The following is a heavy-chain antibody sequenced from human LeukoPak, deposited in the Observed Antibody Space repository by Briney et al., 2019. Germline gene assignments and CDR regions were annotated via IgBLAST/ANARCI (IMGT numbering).Heavy chain of an antibody. CDR3: ARAPDIVVVPAAIRRSYYYYYGMDV. V-gene: IGHV1-69*04. D-gene: IGHD2-2*02. Sequence: ASVKVSCKASGYTFTSYGISWVRQAPGQGLEWMGRIIPILGIANYAQKFQGRVTITADKSTSTAYMELSSLRSEDTAVYYCARAPDIVVVPAAIRRSYYYYYGMDVWGQGTTVTVSS. J-gene: IGHJ6*02. CDR2: IIPILGIA. CDR1: GYTFTSYG.